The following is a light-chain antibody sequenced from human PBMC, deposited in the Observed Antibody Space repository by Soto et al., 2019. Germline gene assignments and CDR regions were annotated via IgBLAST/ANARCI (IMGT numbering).Light chain of an antibody. CDR2: DAS. V-gene: IGKV3-11*01. J-gene: IGKJ5*01. CDR3: QQRSNWPIT. CDR1: QSVSSS. Sequence: EIVLTQSPATLSLSPGERATLSCSTGQSVSSSFAWYQQKPGRAPRLLIYDASNRATGIPARFIGSGSGTDFTLTISSLEPEDFAVYYCQQRSNWPITFGQGKRLEIK.